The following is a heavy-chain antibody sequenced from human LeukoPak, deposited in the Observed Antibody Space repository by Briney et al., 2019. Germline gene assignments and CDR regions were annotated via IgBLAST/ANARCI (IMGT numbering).Heavy chain of an antibody. D-gene: IGHD4-11*01. V-gene: IGHV1-18*01. CDR2: IAADNGGS. CDR3: ARASSPYNWYFNA. CDR1: GFTLSNYG. Sequence: ASVKVSCEASGFTLSNYGISWVRQAPGQGLEWMGWIAADNGGSSYTQKFQGRVTMTTDTSTSTVYMDLRSLRTDDTAVYYCARASSPYNWYFNAWGRGTLVTVSS. J-gene: IGHJ2*01.